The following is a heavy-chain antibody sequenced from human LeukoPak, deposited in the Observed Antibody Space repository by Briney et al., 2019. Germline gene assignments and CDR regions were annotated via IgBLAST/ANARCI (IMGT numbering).Heavy chain of an antibody. CDR2: IIPIFGTR. V-gene: IGHV1-69*05. Sequence: SVKVSCKASGGTFRSYAISWVRQAPGQGPEWMGRIIPIFGTRNYAQKFQGRVTIITDESTSTAYMELSSLRSEDTAVYYCARDTRRQSSSGYYLMDAFDIWGQGTMVTVSS. D-gene: IGHD3-22*01. J-gene: IGHJ3*02. CDR3: ARDTRRQSSSGYYLMDAFDI. CDR1: GGTFRSYA.